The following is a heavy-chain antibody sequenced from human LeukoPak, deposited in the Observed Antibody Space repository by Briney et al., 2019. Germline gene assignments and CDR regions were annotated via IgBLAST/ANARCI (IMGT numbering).Heavy chain of an antibody. V-gene: IGHV1-18*01. CDR1: GYTFTSYG. Sequence: ASVKVSCKASGYTFTSYGISWVRQAPGQGLEWMGWISAYNGNTNYAQKLQGRVTMTTDTSTSTAYMELRSLRSDDTAVYYCARASDYYDSSGSHFDFWGQGTLVTVSS. J-gene: IGHJ4*02. CDR2: ISAYNGNT. D-gene: IGHD3-22*01. CDR3: ARASDYYDSSGSHFDF.